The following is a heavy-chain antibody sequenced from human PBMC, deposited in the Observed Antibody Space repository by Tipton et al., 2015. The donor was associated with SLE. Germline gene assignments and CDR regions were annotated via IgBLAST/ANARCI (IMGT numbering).Heavy chain of an antibody. Sequence: SLRLSCATSGFSFRDYAVSWVRQAPGKGLEWVGLIRSQVYGGTTEYAASVKGRFSISRDDSKNSAYLQMNSLKSEDTAVYYCSRDSDYSIEDWGQGTLVTVSS. D-gene: IGHD4-11*01. V-gene: IGHV3-49*04. CDR2: IRSQVYGGTT. CDR3: SRDSDYSIED. CDR1: GFSFRDYA. J-gene: IGHJ4*02.